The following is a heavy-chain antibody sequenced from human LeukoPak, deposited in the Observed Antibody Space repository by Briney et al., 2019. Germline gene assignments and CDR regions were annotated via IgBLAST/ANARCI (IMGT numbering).Heavy chain of an antibody. V-gene: IGHV3-72*01. CDR2: IKNKANSYTT. D-gene: IGHD2-2*01. J-gene: IGHJ4*02. CDR1: GFTFSNFG. CDR3: TREGRYCSSTSCYVCLDF. Sequence: AGGSLRLSCAASGFTFSNFGMDWVRQAPGKGLEWVGRIKNKANSYTTEYAASVKGRFTVSREDSKNALYLQMNSLKTEDTAVYYCTREGRYCSSTSCYVCLDFWGQGTLVTVSS.